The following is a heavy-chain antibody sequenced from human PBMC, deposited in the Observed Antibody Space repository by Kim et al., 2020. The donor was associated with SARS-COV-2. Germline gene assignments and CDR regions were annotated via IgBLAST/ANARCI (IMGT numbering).Heavy chain of an antibody. V-gene: IGHV4-39*01. J-gene: IGHJ4*02. Sequence: TPSLQDRATISVDTSQNEFSLKLSSVTAADTAVYYCARHLYSSGWHNFDYWGQGTLATVSS. D-gene: IGHD6-19*01. CDR3: ARHLYSSGWHNFDY.